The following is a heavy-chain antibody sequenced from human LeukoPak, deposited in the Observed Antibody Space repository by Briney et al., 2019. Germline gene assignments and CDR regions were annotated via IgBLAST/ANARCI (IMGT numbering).Heavy chain of an antibody. V-gene: IGHV3-74*01. CDR2: INSDGSST. J-gene: IGHJ4*02. D-gene: IGHD6-19*01. CDR1: GFSLSGYW. Sequence: GGSLRLSCVPSGFSLSGYWMHWVRQAPGKGLVWVTRINSDGSSTSYADSVKGRFTVSRDNAKNTLYLQMTSLRADDTAIYYRARGPGPRSGWYGTDYWGQGILVTVSS. CDR3: ARGPGPRSGWYGTDY.